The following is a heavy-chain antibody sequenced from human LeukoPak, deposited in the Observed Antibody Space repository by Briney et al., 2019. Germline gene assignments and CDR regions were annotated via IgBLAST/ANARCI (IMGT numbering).Heavy chain of an antibody. D-gene: IGHD3-9*01. Sequence: GGSLRLSCAASGFTFSSYEMNWVRQAPGKGLEWVSYISSSGSTIYYADSVKGRLTISRDNAKNSLYLQMNSLRAEDTAVYYCAREAYYDMFDYWGQGTLVTVSS. CDR1: GFTFSSYE. CDR2: ISSSGSTI. CDR3: AREAYYDMFDY. V-gene: IGHV3-48*03. J-gene: IGHJ4*02.